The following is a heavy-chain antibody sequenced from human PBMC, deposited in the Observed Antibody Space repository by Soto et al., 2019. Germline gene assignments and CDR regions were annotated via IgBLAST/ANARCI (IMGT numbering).Heavy chain of an antibody. CDR1: GFTFSSYA. V-gene: IGHV3-30-3*01. D-gene: IGHD6-19*01. Sequence: QVQLVESGGGVVQPGRSLRLSCAASGFTFSSYAMHWVRQAPGKGLEWVAVISYDGSNKYYADSVKGRFTIFRDNSKNTLYLQMNSLRAEDTAVYYCARYSSGGGVYWGQGTLVTVSS. CDR3: ARYSSGGGVY. CDR2: ISYDGSNK. J-gene: IGHJ4*02.